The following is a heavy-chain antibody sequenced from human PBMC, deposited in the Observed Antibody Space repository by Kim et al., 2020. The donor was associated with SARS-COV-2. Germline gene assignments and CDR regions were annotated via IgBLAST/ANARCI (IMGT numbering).Heavy chain of an antibody. J-gene: IGHJ4*02. Sequence: ASVKVSCKASGYCFSYYAMHWVRQAPGQGLEWVGWINAGNGDTKYSRNFQDRVTITRDTSATTLYMELRSLRSEDTAVYYCARGVYCSSLSCYTVADYSDYWGQGTLVIVSS. V-gene: IGHV1-3*01. D-gene: IGHD2-2*02. CDR2: INAGNGDT. CDR3: ARGVYCSSLSCYTVADYSDY. CDR1: GYCFSYYA.